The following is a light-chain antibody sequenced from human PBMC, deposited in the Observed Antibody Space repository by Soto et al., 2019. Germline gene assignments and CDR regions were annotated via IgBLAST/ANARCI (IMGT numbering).Light chain of an antibody. V-gene: IGKV1-27*01. CDR3: QKYNSAPLT. CDR1: QGISSA. Sequence: DIQMTQSPSSLSASVGDRVTITCRASQGISSALAWYQQKPGKVPKLLIYAASTLQSGVPSRFSGSGSATDFTLTISSLQPEDVATYYCQKYNSAPLTFGGGTKVDIK. CDR2: AAS. J-gene: IGKJ4*01.